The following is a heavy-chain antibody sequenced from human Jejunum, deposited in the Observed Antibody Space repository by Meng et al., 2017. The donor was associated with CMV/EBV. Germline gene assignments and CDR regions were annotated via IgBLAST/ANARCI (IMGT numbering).Heavy chain of an antibody. CDR3: AKSRGDFWSGYYHGMDV. Sequence: FSSYGMHWVRQAPGKGLEWVAFIRYDGTNKFHADSVKGRFTISRDNSKNTLYLQMNSLRGEDMAVYYCAKSRGDFWSGYYHGMDVWGQGTTVTVSS. V-gene: IGHV3-30*02. CDR2: IRYDGTNK. D-gene: IGHD3-3*01. CDR1: FSSYG. J-gene: IGHJ6*02.